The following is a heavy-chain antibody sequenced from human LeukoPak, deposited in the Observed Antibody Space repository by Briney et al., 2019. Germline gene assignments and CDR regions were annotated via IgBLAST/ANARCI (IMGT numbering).Heavy chain of an antibody. CDR1: GFTFSSYG. Sequence: GGSLRLSCAASGFTFSSYGMHWVRQAPGKGLEWVAFIRYDGSNKYYADSVKGRFTISRDNSKNTLYLQMNSLRAEDTAVYYCAKPDYCSSTSCPLDYWGQGTLVTVSS. CDR3: AKPDYCSSTSCPLDY. V-gene: IGHV3-30*02. CDR2: IRYDGSNK. D-gene: IGHD2-2*01. J-gene: IGHJ4*02.